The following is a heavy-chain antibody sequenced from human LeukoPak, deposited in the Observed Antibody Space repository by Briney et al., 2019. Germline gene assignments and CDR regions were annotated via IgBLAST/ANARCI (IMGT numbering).Heavy chain of an antibody. J-gene: IGHJ6*03. V-gene: IGHV3-48*01. CDR2: ISSSSSII. CDR3: ARDRVVGAYYYYYYMDV. D-gene: IGHD1-26*01. CDR1: GFTFSSYS. Sequence: GGSLRLSCAASGFTFSSYSMNWVRQAPGKGVEGVSYISSSSSIIYYTDSVKGRFSISRDNAKNSLYLQMNSLRAEDTAVYYCARDRVVGAYYYYYYMDVWGKGTTVTVSS.